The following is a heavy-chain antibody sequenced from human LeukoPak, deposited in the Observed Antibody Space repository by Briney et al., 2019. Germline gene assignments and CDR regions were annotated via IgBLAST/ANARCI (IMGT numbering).Heavy chain of an antibody. J-gene: IGHJ4*02. CDR2: ISGSGGST. V-gene: IGHV3-23*01. CDR3: VLRGYYDILTGYSYFDY. Sequence: GGSLRLSCAASGFTFSSYAMSWVRQAPGKGLEGVSAISGSGGSTYYADSVKGRFTISRDNSKNTLYLQMNSLRAEDTAVYYCVLRGYYDILTGYSYFDYWGQGTLVTVSS. D-gene: IGHD3-9*01. CDR1: GFTFSSYA.